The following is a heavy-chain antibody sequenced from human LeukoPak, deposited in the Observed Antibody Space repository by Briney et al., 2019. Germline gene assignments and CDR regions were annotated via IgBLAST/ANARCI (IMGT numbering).Heavy chain of an antibody. V-gene: IGHV3-48*03. CDR3: ARIGLTFFDY. Sequence: PGGSLRLSCAASGFTFSSYEMNWVRQAPGKGLEWVSYISSSGSTIYYADSVKGRFTISRDNNNNSLFLQLISLRADDTAVYYCARIGLTFFDYWGQGTLVTVSS. CDR2: ISSSGSTI. D-gene: IGHD3-10*01. J-gene: IGHJ4*02. CDR1: GFTFSSYE.